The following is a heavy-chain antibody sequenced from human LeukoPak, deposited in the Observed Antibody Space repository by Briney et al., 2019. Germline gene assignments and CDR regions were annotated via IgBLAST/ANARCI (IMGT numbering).Heavy chain of an antibody. CDR2: ICGSGGST. V-gene: IGHV3-23*01. CDR3: AKADIVVVVAATCFDY. D-gene: IGHD2-15*01. Sequence: GGSLRLSCAASGFIFNNYAISWVRQAPGKGLEWVSGICGSGGSTHYADSVKGRFAISRDNSKNTLYLQMNSLRAEDTAIYYCAKADIVVVVAATCFDYWGQGTLVTVSS. CDR1: GFIFNNYA. J-gene: IGHJ4*02.